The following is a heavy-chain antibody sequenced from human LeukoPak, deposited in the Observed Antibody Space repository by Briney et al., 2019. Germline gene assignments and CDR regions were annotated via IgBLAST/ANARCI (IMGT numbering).Heavy chain of an antibody. CDR1: GFTFSSYW. V-gene: IGHV3-74*01. CDR3: AGGRYYGMDV. J-gene: IGHJ6*02. CDR2: DGSST. Sequence: PGGSLRLSCAASGFTFSSYWMHWVRQAPGKGLVWVSGDGSSTTYADSVKGRFTVSRDSAKNTLYLQMNSLRGEDTAVYYCAGGRYYGMDVWGQGTTVTVSS.